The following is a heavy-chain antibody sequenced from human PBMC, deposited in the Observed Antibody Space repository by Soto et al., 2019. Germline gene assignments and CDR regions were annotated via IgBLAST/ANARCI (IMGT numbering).Heavy chain of an antibody. CDR3: ASGRYDASGYFDY. V-gene: IGHV1-45*02. D-gene: IGHD3-22*01. J-gene: IGHJ4*02. CDR2: ITPFNGNT. Sequence: ASVKVSCKGSGNTFMYAYLHWVRQAPGQALEWMGWITPFNGNTKYAQKFQDRVTFTGDTSLTTAYMELSSLRSDDTAMFYCASGRYDASGYFDYWGQGTLVTVSS. CDR1: GNTFMYAY.